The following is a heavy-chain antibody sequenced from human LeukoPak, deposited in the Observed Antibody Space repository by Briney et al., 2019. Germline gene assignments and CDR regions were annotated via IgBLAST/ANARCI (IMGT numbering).Heavy chain of an antibody. Sequence: GASVKDSCKASRYTFTSYGISWVRQAPGQGLEWMGWISAYNGNTNYAQKLQGRVTMTTDTSTSTAYMELRSLRSDDTAVYYCARDTLSSGWAYPLDYWGQGTLVTVSS. CDR2: ISAYNGNT. J-gene: IGHJ4*02. V-gene: IGHV1-18*01. CDR1: RYTFTSYG. CDR3: ARDTLSSGWAYPLDY. D-gene: IGHD6-19*01.